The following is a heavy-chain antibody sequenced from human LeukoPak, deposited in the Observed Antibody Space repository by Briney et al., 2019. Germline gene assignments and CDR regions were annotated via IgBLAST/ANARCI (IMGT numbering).Heavy chain of an antibody. CDR2: FDPEDGET. CDR3: ATDLYYYDSLAFSSHDDAFDI. Sequence: ASVKVSCKVSGYTLTELPMHWVRQAPGKGLEWMGGFDPEDGETIYAQKFQGRVTMTEDTSTDTAYVELSSLRSEDTAVYYCATDLYYYDSLAFSSHDDAFDIWGQGTMVTVSS. V-gene: IGHV1-24*01. D-gene: IGHD3-22*01. J-gene: IGHJ3*02. CDR1: GYTLTELP.